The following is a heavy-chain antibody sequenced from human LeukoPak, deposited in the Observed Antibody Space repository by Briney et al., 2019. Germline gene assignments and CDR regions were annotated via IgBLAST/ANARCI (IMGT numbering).Heavy chain of an antibody. V-gene: IGHV4-30-2*01. CDR1: GGSISSGGYS. Sequence: SQTPSLTCAVSGGSISSGGYSWSWIRQPPGKGLEWIGYIYHSGSTNYNPSLKSRVTISVDKSKNQFSLKLSSVTAADTAVYYCARGVVVPAALKYYFDYWGQGTLVTVSS. D-gene: IGHD2-2*01. J-gene: IGHJ4*02. CDR2: IYHSGST. CDR3: ARGVVVPAALKYYFDY.